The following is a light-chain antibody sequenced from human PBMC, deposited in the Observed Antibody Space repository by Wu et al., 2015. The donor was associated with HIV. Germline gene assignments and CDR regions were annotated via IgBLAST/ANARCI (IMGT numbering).Light chain of an antibody. J-gene: IGKJ4*01. CDR1: QTISSY. Sequence: DIHMTQSPSSLSASVGDRVTITCRASQTISSYLNWYQQKPGKAPKLLIYGSSNLQSGVPSRFSGSGSGTDFSLTISNLQAEDFATYYCQQSYITPLTFGGGTKVETK. CDR2: GSS. V-gene: IGKV1-39*01. CDR3: QQSYITPLT.